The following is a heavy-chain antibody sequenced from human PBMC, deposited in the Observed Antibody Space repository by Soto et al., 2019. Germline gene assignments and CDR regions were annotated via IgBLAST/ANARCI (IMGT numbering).Heavy chain of an antibody. Sequence: ASVKVSCKASGYTFTHYYIHWVRQAPGQGLEWMGIINPNGGVATYAQKFRAGFTMTRDTSTSTVYMELSSLRSEDSAVYYCATSVNSAMAFDYWGQGTLVTVSS. CDR1: GYTFTHYY. CDR3: ATSVNSAMAFDY. D-gene: IGHD5-18*01. CDR2: INPNGGVA. V-gene: IGHV1-46*01. J-gene: IGHJ4*02.